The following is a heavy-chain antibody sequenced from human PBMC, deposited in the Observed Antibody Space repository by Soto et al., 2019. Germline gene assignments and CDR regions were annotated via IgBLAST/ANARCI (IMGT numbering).Heavy chain of an antibody. CDR2: ISYDGSNK. CDR3: ASGSTPRYYFDY. Sequence: QVQLVESGGGVVQPGRSLRLSCAASGFTFSSYAMHWVRQAPGKGLEWVAVISYDGSNKYYADSVKGRFTISRDNSKNTLYLQKNSLRAEDTAVYYCASGSTPRYYFDYWGQGTLVTVSS. D-gene: IGHD4-17*01. J-gene: IGHJ4*02. V-gene: IGHV3-30-3*01. CDR1: GFTFSSYA.